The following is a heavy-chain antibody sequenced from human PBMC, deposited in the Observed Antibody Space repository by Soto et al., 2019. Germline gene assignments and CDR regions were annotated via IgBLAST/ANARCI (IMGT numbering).Heavy chain of an antibody. CDR2: ISAYNGNT. CDR3: ARDTYCSSTSCYSPYYYGMEV. CDR1: GYTFTSYG. D-gene: IGHD2-2*02. J-gene: IGHJ6*02. V-gene: IGHV1-18*01. Sequence: RASVKISCKASGYTFTSYGISWVRQAPGQGLEWMGWISAYNGNTNYAQKLQGRVTMTTDTSTSTAYMELRSLRSDDTAVYYCARDTYCSSTSCYSPYYYGMEVWGEGTTVTVSS.